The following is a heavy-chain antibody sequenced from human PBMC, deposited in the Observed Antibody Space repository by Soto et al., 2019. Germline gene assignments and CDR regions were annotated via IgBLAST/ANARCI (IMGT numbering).Heavy chain of an antibody. CDR3: AKDVSGDYFDY. J-gene: IGHJ4*01. CDR1: GFTFSNYA. Sequence: GGSLRLSXAASGFTFSNYAMCWVRQAPGKGLEWVAAITSSGGRTYYADSVKGRFIISRDNSKNTLYLQMNSLRAEDTAVYYCAKDVSGDYFDYWGQGTLVTVSS. CDR2: ITSSGGRT. D-gene: IGHD6-25*01. V-gene: IGHV3-23*01.